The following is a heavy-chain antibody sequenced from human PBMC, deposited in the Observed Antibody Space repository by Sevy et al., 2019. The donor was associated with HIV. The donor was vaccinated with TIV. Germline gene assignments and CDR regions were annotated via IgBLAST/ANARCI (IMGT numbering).Heavy chain of an antibody. CDR1: GFTFSTYW. V-gene: IGHV3-7*01. CDR2: INQDGSEK. Sequence: GGSLRLSCAASGFTFSTYWVTWVRQAPGKGLEWVAKINQDGSEKYYVDSVKGRFAISRDNSKNSLYLQMNSLKAEDTAVYYCARDSGAFDIWGQGTMVTVSS. J-gene: IGHJ3*02. CDR3: ARDSGAFDI. D-gene: IGHD5-12*01.